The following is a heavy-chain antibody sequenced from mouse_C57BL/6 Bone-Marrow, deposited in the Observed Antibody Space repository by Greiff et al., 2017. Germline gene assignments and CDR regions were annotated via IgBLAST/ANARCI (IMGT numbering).Heavy chain of an antibody. V-gene: IGHV1-59*01. Sequence: QVQLQQPGAELVRPGTSVKLSCKASGYTFTSYWMHWVKQRPGQGLEWIGVIDPSDSYTNYNQKFKGKATLTVDTSSSTAYMQLSSLTSADSAVYYCASGYWDFDVWGTGTTVTVSS. CDR3: ASGYWDFDV. D-gene: IGHD6-1*01. CDR2: IDPSDSYT. CDR1: GYTFTSYW. J-gene: IGHJ1*03.